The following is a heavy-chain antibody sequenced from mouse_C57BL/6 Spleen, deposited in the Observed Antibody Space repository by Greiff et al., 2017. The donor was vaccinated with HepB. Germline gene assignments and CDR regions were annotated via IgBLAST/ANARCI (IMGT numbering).Heavy chain of an antibody. CDR1: GYTFTDYY. D-gene: IGHD2-4*01. CDR3: ARGGYDYDGKFAY. V-gene: IGHV1-26*01. J-gene: IGHJ3*01. CDR2: INPNNGGT. Sequence: EVQLQQSGPELVKPGASVKISCKASGYTFTDYYMNWVKQSHGKSLEWIGDINPNNGGTSYNQKFKGKATLTVDKSSSTAYMELRSLTSEDSADYYCARGGYDYDGKFAYWGQGTLVTVSA.